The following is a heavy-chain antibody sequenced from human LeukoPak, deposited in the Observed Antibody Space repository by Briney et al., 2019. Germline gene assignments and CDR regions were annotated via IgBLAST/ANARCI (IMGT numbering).Heavy chain of an antibody. V-gene: IGHV1-8*01. Sequence: GASVKVSCKASGYTFTSYDINWVRQATGQGLEWMGWMNPNSGNTGYAQKFQGRVTMTRNTSISTAYMELSSLRAEDTAVYYCARDLSSWYYFDYWGQGTLVTVSS. CDR2: MNPNSGNT. CDR1: GYTFTSYD. CDR3: ARDLSSWYYFDY. D-gene: IGHD6-13*01. J-gene: IGHJ4*02.